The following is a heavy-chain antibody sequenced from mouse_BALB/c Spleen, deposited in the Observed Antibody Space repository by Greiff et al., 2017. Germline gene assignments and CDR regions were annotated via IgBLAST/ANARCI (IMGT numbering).Heavy chain of an antibody. CDR2: ISYDGSN. V-gene: IGHV3-6*02. Sequence: VQLQESGPGLVKPSQSLSLTCSVTGYSITSGYYWNWIRQFPGNKLEWMGYISYDGSNNYNPSLKNRISITRDTSKNQFFLKLNSVTTEDTATYYCARSSYGGAMDYWGQGTSVTVSS. J-gene: IGHJ4*01. D-gene: IGHD1-1*01. CDR3: ARSSYGGAMDY. CDR1: GYSITSGYY.